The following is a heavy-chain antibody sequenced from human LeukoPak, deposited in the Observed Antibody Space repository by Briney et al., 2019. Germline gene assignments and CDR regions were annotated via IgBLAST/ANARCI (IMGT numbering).Heavy chain of an antibody. CDR2: ISSSSSYI. D-gene: IGHD6-19*01. V-gene: IGHV3-21*04. CDR3: AKDRQWLVWYFDL. J-gene: IGHJ2*01. Sequence: GSLRLSCAASGFTFSSYSMNWVRQAPGKGLEWVSSISSSSSYIYYADSVKGRFTISRDNSKNTLYLQMNSLRAEDTAVYYCAKDRQWLVWYFDLWGRGTLVTVSS. CDR1: GFTFSSYS.